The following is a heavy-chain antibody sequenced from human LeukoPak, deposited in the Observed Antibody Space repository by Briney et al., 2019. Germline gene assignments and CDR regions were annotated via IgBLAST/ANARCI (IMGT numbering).Heavy chain of an antibody. V-gene: IGHV3-11*04. D-gene: IGHD2-2*02. J-gene: IGHJ3*02. CDR3: ASSRFGGYCSSTSCYTGSAFDI. CDR2: IDGSGATI. CDR1: GFTFSDYY. Sequence: PGGSLRLSCAASGFTFSDYYMSWIRQAPGKGLEWVSYIDGSGATIYYADSVKGRFTISRDNAKNSLYLQMNSLRAEDTAVYYCASSRFGGYCSSTSCYTGSAFDIWGQGTMVTVSS.